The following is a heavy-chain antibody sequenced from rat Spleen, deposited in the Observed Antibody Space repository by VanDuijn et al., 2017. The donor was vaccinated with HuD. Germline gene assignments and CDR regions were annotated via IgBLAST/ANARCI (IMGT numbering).Heavy chain of an antibody. Sequence: EVQLVESGGGLVQPGRSLKLSCAASGFTFSDYNMAWVRQAPTKGLEWVASITNSGGSTYYRDSVKGRFTISRDNAKSTLYLQMDSLRSEDTATYYCATSTGGVFDYWGQGVMVTVSS. J-gene: IGHJ2*01. CDR2: ITNSGGST. D-gene: IGHD1-11*01. V-gene: IGHV5-25*01. CDR1: GFTFSDYN. CDR3: ATSTGGVFDY.